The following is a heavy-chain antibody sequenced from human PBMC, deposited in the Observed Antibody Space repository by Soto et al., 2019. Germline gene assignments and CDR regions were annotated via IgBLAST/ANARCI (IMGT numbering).Heavy chain of an antibody. D-gene: IGHD3-10*01. CDR1: GYTFTSYA. V-gene: IGHV1-3*01. J-gene: IGHJ4*02. Sequence: ASVKVSCKASGYTFTSYAMHWVRQAPGQRLEWMGWINAGNGNTKYSQKFQGRVTMTTDTSTSTAYMELRSLTFDDTAVYYCARDLDPSGSYYTDYWGPGTLVTVSS. CDR2: INAGNGNT. CDR3: ARDLDPSGSYYTDY.